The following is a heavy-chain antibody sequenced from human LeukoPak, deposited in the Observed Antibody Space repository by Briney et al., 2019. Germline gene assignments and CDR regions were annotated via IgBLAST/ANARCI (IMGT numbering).Heavy chain of an antibody. CDR1: GGSISSSSYY. Sequence: KPSETLSLTCTVFGGSISSSSYYWGWIRQPPGKGLEWIGSIYYSGSTYYNPSLKSRVTISVDTSKNQFSLKLSSVTAADTAVYYCARRRGYCSSTSCSYYFDYWGQGTLVTVSS. J-gene: IGHJ4*02. D-gene: IGHD2-2*01. V-gene: IGHV4-39*01. CDR2: IYYSGST. CDR3: ARRRGYCSSTSCSYYFDY.